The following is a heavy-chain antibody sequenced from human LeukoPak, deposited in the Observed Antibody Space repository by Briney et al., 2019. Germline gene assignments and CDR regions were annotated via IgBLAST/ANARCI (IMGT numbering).Heavy chain of an antibody. CDR3: ATVSHYYYYMDG. CDR2: FDPEDGET. J-gene: IGHJ6*03. CDR1: GYTLTELS. Sequence: GASVKVSCKVSGYTLTELSMHWVRQAPGKGLEGMGGFDPEDGETIYAQKFQGRVTMTEDTSTDTAYMELSSLRSEDTAVYYCATVSHYYYYMDGWGKGTTVTVSS. V-gene: IGHV1-24*01.